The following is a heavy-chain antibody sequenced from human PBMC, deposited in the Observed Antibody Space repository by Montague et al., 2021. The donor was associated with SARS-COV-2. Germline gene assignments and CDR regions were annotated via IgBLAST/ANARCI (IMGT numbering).Heavy chain of an antibody. CDR3: GRGVVAATPVVDY. V-gene: IGHV4-4*07. J-gene: IGHJ4*02. Sequence: SETLSLTCTVSGDSISGFYWNWIRQPAGKGLEWIGRIYVSGGTNYNPSLKSRVTMSVDTSKNQFSLKLNSVTAADTAVYYCGRGVVAATPVVDYWGRGTLVTVS. D-gene: IGHD2-15*01. CDR2: IYVSGGT. CDR1: GDSISGFY.